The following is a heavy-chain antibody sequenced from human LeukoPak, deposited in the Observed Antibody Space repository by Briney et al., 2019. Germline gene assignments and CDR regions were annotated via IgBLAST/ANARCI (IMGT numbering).Heavy chain of an antibody. CDR2: ISSSSGTI. V-gene: IGHV3-48*02. CDR3: TTVPMTYCGGDCHFPHWFDP. CDR1: GFTFSDFS. Sequence: GGSLRLSCAASGFTFSDFSMNWVRQAPGKGLEWLSYISSSSGTIWYAGSVKGRFTSSRDNAKNSLYLQMNSLRDEDTAVYYCTTVPMTYCGGDCHFPHWFDPWGQGTLVTVSS. J-gene: IGHJ5*02. D-gene: IGHD2-21*02.